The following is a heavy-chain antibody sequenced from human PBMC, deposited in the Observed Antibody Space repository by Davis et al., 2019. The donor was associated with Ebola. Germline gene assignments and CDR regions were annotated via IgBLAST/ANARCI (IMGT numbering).Heavy chain of an antibody. CDR3: ARGVTMVRFPAWFDP. Sequence: ASVKVSCKASGYTFTSYGISWVRQAPGQGLEWMGWISAYNGNTNYAQKLQGRVTMTTDTSTSTAYMELRSLRSDDTAVYYCARGVTMVRFPAWFDPWGQGTLVTVSS. CDR1: GYTFTSYG. D-gene: IGHD3-10*01. V-gene: IGHV1-18*01. CDR2: ISAYNGNT. J-gene: IGHJ5*02.